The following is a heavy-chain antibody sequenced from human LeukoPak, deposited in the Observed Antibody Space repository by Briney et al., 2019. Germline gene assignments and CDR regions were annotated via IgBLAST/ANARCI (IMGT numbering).Heavy chain of an antibody. CDR1: GGSISSYY. D-gene: IGHD4-17*01. V-gene: IGHV4-4*07. Sequence: KTSETLSLTCTVSGGSISSYYWSWIRQPAGKGLEWIGRIYTSGRTNYNPSLKSRVTISVDKSKNQFSLKLSSVTAADTAVYYCARDRATVTHEGWFDPWGQGTLVTVSS. CDR2: IYTSGRT. J-gene: IGHJ5*02. CDR3: ARDRATVTHEGWFDP.